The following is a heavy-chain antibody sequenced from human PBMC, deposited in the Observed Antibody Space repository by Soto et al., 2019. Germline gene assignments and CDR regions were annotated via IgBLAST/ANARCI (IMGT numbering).Heavy chain of an antibody. V-gene: IGHV4-34*01. CDR2: INHSGRT. J-gene: IGHJ4*02. D-gene: IGHD7-27*01. CDR3: ARGWGRIFDY. Sequence: QVQLQQWGAGLLKPSETLSLTCAVYGGSFSGYYWNWIRQPPGKGLEWIGEINHSGRTNYNPSLNSRVTLSVDTSKTQFSLKLSSVTAADTAVYYCARGWGRIFDYWGQGTLVTVSS. CDR1: GGSFSGYY.